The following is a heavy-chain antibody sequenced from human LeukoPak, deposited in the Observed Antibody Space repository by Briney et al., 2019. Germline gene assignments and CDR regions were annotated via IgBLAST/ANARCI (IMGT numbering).Heavy chain of an antibody. CDR2: IYYTGTT. V-gene: IGHV4-59*01. CDR3: ARDFDGDYGAR. J-gene: IGHJ4*02. Sequence: SETLSLTCSVSGDSMTGYYWSWIRQPPGKGLEWIGYIYYTGTTNYNPSLKSRVTISVDTSKNQFSLRLTSVTAADTAVYFCARDFDGDYGARWGLGILVSVSP. CDR1: GDSMTGYY. D-gene: IGHD4-17*01.